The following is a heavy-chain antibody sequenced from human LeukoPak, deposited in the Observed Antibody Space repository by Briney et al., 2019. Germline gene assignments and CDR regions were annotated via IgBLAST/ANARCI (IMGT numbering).Heavy chain of an antibody. D-gene: IGHD2-15*01. CDR2: ISSSSSTI. Sequence: GGSLRLSCAASGFTFSSYSMNWVRQAPGKGLEWVSYISSSSSTIYYADSVKGRFTISRDNAKNSLYLQMNSLRAEDTAVYYCAALPRFCSGGSCYRYDWGQGTLVTVSS. J-gene: IGHJ4*02. CDR1: GFTFSSYS. V-gene: IGHV3-48*04. CDR3: AALPRFCSGGSCYRYD.